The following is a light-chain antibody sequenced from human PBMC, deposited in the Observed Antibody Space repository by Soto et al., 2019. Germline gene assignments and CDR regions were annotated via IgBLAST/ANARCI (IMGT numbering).Light chain of an antibody. CDR3: QQYHSPPLT. Sequence: DIVMTQSPDSLAVSLGERATINCKSSQSVLFASQNYLAWYQQKPGQAPRLLIYRASTRESGVPDRFSGSGSGTDFTLIISSLQAEDVAVYFCQQYHSPPLTFGQGTQVEIK. CDR2: RAS. CDR1: QSVLFASQNY. J-gene: IGKJ1*01. V-gene: IGKV4-1*01.